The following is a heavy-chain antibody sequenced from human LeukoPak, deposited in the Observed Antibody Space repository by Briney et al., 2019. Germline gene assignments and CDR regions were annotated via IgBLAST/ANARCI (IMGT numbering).Heavy chain of an antibody. D-gene: IGHD6-13*01. J-gene: IGHJ2*01. CDR3: AKDRRQQLVLWYFDL. V-gene: IGHV3-23*01. CDR2: ISGSGGST. Sequence: GGSLRLSCAASGFTFSSYAMSWVRHAPGKGLELVSAISGSGGSTYYADSVKGRFTISRDNSKNTLYLQMNSLRAEDTAVYYCAKDRRQQLVLWYFDLWGRGTLVTVSS. CDR1: GFTFSSYA.